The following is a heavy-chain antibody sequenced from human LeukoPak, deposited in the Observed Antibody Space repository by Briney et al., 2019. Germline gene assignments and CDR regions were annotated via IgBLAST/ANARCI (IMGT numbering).Heavy chain of an antibody. Sequence: SETLSLTCTVSGGSISSYYWSWIRQHPGKGLEWIGYIYYSGSTYYNPSLKSRVTISVDTSKNQFSLKLNSVTAADTAVYYCASYQSGSGWLYNWFDPWGQGTLVTVSS. V-gene: IGHV4-59*06. J-gene: IGHJ5*02. D-gene: IGHD6-19*01. CDR1: GGSISSYY. CDR3: ASYQSGSGWLYNWFDP. CDR2: IYYSGST.